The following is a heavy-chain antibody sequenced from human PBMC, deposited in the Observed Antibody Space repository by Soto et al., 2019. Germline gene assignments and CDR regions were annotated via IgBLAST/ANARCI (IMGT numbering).Heavy chain of an antibody. CDR3: AMKDYYGAGIYYFAH. CDR2: INVANGDT. D-gene: IGHD3-10*01. J-gene: IGHJ4*02. V-gene: IGHV1-3*01. CDR1: GYTFTAYP. Sequence: ASVKVSCKASGYTFTAYPMHWVRQAPGQRLEWMGWINVANGDTGYSQKFQGRVTVTRDTSASTVYMELSSLTSEDTAVYYCAMKDYYGAGIYYFAHWGQGTLVTVAS.